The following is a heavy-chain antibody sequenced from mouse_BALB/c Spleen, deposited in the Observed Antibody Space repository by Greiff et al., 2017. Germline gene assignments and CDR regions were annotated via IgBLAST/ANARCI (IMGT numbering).Heavy chain of an antibody. D-gene: IGHD1-2*01. V-gene: IGHV2-2*02. CDR2: IWSGGST. Sequence: VMLVESGPGLVQPSQSLSITCTVSGFSLTSYGVHWVRQSPGKGLEWLGVIWSGGSTDYNAAFISRLSISKDNSKSQVFFKMNSLQANDTAIYYCARKGDYGYGFDYWGQGTTLTVSA. CDR1: GFSLTSYG. J-gene: IGHJ2*01. CDR3: ARKGDYGYGFDY.